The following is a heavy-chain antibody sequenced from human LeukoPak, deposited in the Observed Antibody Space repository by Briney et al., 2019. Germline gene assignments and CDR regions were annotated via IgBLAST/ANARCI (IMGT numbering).Heavy chain of an antibody. Sequence: SETLPLTCTVSGGSISSYYWSWIRQPAGKGLEWIGRIYTSGSTNYNPSLKSRVTMSVDTSKNQFSLKLSSVTAADTAVYYCARDRLIAAAGTGDWFDPWGQGTLVTVSS. CDR3: ARDRLIAAAGTGDWFDP. V-gene: IGHV4-4*07. D-gene: IGHD6-13*01. CDR1: GGSISSYY. J-gene: IGHJ5*02. CDR2: IYTSGST.